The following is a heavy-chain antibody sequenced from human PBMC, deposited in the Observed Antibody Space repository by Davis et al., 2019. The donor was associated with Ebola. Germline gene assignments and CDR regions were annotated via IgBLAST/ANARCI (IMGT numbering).Heavy chain of an antibody. CDR3: ARGSGIYGRGTYRL. D-gene: IGHD4-17*01. J-gene: IGHJ3*01. V-gene: IGHV4-34*01. Sequence: GSLRLSCTVSGGSISSYYWSWIRQPPGKGLEWIGEINHSGSTNYNPSLKSRVTISVDTSKNQFSLKLSSVTAADTAVYYCARGSGIYGRGTYRLWGQGTMVTVSS. CDR2: INHSGST. CDR1: GGSISSYY.